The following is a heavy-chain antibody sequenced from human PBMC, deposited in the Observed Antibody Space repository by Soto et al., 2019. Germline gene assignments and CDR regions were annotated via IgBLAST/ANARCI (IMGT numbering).Heavy chain of an antibody. CDR1: GFTFSSYA. Sequence: EVQLLESGGGLVQPGGSLRLSCAASGFTFSSYAMSWVRQAPGKGLEWVSAISGSGGSTYYADSVKGRFTISRDNSKNTLYLQMNSLRAEDTAVYYCAKDPAYEATDRGECYFDYWGQGTLVTVSS. CDR3: AKDPAYEATDRGECYFDY. CDR2: ISGSGGST. D-gene: IGHD3-16*01. V-gene: IGHV3-23*01. J-gene: IGHJ4*02.